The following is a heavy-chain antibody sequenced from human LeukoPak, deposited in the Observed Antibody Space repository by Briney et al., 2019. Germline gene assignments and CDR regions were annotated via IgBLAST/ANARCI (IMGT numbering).Heavy chain of an antibody. J-gene: IGHJ4*02. CDR2: IYTSGST. CDR1: GGSISSYY. CDR3: ARGRPYSGSIRYYFDY. D-gene: IGHD1-26*01. V-gene: IGHV4-4*07. Sequence: SETLSLTCTVSGGSISSYYWSWIRQPAGKGLEWIGRIYTSGSTNYNPSLKSRVTMSVDTSKNQFSLKLSSVTAADTAVYYCARGRPYSGSIRYYFDYWGQGTLVTVSS.